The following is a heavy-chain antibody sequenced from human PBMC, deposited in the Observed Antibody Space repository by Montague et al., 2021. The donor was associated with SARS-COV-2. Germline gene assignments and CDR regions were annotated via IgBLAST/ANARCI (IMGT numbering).Heavy chain of an antibody. CDR3: ARQLPSYCATNKCYPYYLDG. V-gene: IGHV4-39*01. Sequence: SETLSLTCTVSGGSISSPDYYWGWLRQSPGKGLEWIGSISYTGRTYYNPSLRSRVSFSMDTSKNHFSLSLSSVTVADTAVYFCARQLPSYCATNKCYPYYLDGWGQGALVPVSS. CDR2: ISYTGRT. CDR1: GGSISSPDYY. D-gene: IGHD2-8*01. J-gene: IGHJ4*02.